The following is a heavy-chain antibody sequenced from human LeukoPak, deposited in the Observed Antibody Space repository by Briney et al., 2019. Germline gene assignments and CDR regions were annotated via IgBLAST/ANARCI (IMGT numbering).Heavy chain of an antibody. J-gene: IGHJ3*02. CDR2: IYSGGST. CDR1: GFTVSSNY. D-gene: IGHD2-21*02. CDR3: ARVAVVTALRAFDI. V-gene: IGHV3-53*01. Sequence: GGSLRLSCAASGFTVSSNYMSWVCQAPGKGLERVSVIYSGGSTYYADSVKGRFTISRDNSKNTLYLQMNSLRAEDTAVYYCARVAVVTALRAFDIWGQGTMVTVSS.